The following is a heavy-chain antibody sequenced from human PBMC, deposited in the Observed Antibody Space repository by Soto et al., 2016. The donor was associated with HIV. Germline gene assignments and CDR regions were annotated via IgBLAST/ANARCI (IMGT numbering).Heavy chain of an antibody. V-gene: IGHV3-48*04. CDR2: ISTSSSTI. Sequence: EVQLVESGGGLVQPGGSLRLSCAASGFTFSSYSMSWVRQAPGKGLEWVSYISTSSSTIYYADSVTGRFTISRDNAKNSLYLQMNSLRAEDTAVYYCAREGRGYSYGRDPLYLDYWGQGNPGHRLL. D-gene: IGHD5-18*01. CDR3: AREGRGYSYGRDPLYLDY. CDR1: GFTFSSYS. J-gene: IGHJ4*02.